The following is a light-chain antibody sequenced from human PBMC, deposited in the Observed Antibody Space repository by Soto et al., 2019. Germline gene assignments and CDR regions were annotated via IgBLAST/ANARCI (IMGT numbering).Light chain of an antibody. CDR2: DVS. J-gene: IGLJ1*01. V-gene: IGLV2-14*03. Sequence: SARREPASVCGSPGESITISCPSTSSDVGGYNYVSWYQHHPGKAPKLIIYDVSNRPSGVSIRFSGSKSDNTASLTISGLQPEDEADYQCSSYTTRNTRQSVFGTGTKVTVL. CDR1: SSDVGGYNY. CDR3: SSYTTRNTRQSV.